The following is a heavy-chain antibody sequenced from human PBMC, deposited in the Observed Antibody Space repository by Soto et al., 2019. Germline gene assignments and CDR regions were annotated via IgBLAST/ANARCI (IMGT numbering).Heavy chain of an antibody. J-gene: IGHJ4*02. V-gene: IGHV3-21*02. CDR1: GFTFSSYS. CDR3: ARDSREYNAYDYN. Sequence: EVQLVESGGGLVKPGGSLRLSCAASGFTFSSYSMNWVRQAPGKGLEWVSIITITGFIDYADSVKGRFTSSRDNAISSRYLEMNSLRAEDTAVYYCARDSREYNAYDYNWGQGTLVTVSS. D-gene: IGHD5-12*01. CDR2: IITITGFI.